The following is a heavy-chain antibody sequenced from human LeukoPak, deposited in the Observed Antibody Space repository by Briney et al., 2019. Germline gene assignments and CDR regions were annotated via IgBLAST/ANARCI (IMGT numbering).Heavy chain of an antibody. J-gene: IGHJ4*02. CDR2: VSGSGGFT. V-gene: IGHV3-23*01. Sequence: PGGSLRLSCAASGFTFAKYAMSWVRQAPGKGLEWVSGVSGSGGFTYYADSVKGRFTISRDNSKNTLYMQMSSLRAEDTALYYCAKDPYSDFWSGYYSFDYWGQGTLATVSS. CDR1: GFTFAKYA. CDR3: AKDPYSDFWSGYYSFDY. D-gene: IGHD3-3*01.